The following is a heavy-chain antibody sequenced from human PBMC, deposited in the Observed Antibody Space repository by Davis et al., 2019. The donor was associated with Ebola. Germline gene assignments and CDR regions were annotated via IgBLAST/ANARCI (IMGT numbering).Heavy chain of an antibody. CDR1: SYTFTSSG. CDR3: AREAGATTRIYDS. J-gene: IGHJ5*01. Sequence: ASVKVSCMASSYTFTSSGISWVRQAPGQGLEWMGWVSAYNGNTNYAQKLQGRVTMTTDTSRSTAYMGLRSLRSDDTAVYYCAREAGATTRIYDSWSQGTLVTVSS. V-gene: IGHV1-18*01. CDR2: VSAYNGNT. D-gene: IGHD1-26*01.